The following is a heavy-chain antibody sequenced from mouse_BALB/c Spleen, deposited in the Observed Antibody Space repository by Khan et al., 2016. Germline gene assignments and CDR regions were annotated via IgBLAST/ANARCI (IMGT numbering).Heavy chain of an antibody. CDR3: VREDYPYALDY. Sequence: EVELVESGGGLVQPKGSLKLSCAASGFTFNTYAMHWVCQAPGKGLQWVARIRSKSNNYATYYADSVKDRFTISRDDSQSMLYLQMNNLKTEDTAMYSCVREDYPYALDYWGQGTSVTVSS. CDR1: GFTFNTYA. J-gene: IGHJ4*01. V-gene: IGHV10-3*03. CDR2: IRSKSNNYAT. D-gene: IGHD2-4*01.